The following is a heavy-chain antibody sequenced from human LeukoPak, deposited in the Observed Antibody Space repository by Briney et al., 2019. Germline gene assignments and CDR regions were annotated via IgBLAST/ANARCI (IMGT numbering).Heavy chain of an antibody. CDR2: IIPIFGTA. Sequence: GASVKVPCKASGGTFSSYAISWVRQAPGQGLEWMGGIIPIFGTANYAQKFQGRVTITADESTSTAYMELSSLRSEDTAVYYCARAYYDFWSGSLGYFDYWGQGTLVTVSS. J-gene: IGHJ4*02. CDR1: GGTFSSYA. V-gene: IGHV1-69*13. D-gene: IGHD3-3*01. CDR3: ARAYYDFWSGSLGYFDY.